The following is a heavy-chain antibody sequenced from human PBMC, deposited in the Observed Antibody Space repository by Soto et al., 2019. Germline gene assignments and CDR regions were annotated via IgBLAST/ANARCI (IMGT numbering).Heavy chain of an antibody. CDR2: IYWDDDR. CDR3: ALLTYYYDSSGYYSSAEYFQH. J-gene: IGHJ1*01. CDR1: GFSLSTSGVG. Sequence: SGPTLVNPTQTLTLTCTFSGFSLSTSGVGVGWIRQPPGKALEWLALIYWDDDRRYSPSLKSRLTITKDTSKNQVVLTMTDMDPVDTATYYCALLTYYYDSSGYYSSAEYFQHWGQGTLVTVSS. V-gene: IGHV2-5*02. D-gene: IGHD3-22*01.